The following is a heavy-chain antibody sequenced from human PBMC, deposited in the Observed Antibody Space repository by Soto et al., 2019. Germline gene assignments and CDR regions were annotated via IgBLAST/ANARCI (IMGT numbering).Heavy chain of an antibody. Sequence: QVQLQESGPGLVKPSQTLSITCTVSGGSISDGGYYWTWIRQHPGKGLEWIGYIYYSGNSYYNPSLKSRATISVDTSKNQFSLNLNSVTAADTAVYYCAREEGIAVAGSQWVDYWGQGTLVTVSS. D-gene: IGHD6-19*01. CDR1: GGSISDGGYY. V-gene: IGHV4-31*03. CDR2: IYYSGNS. J-gene: IGHJ4*02. CDR3: AREEGIAVAGSQWVDY.